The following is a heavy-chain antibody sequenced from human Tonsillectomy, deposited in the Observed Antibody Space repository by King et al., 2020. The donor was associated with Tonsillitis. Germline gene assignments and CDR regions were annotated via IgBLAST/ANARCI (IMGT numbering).Heavy chain of an antibody. CDR1: GFTFSSYG. V-gene: IGHV3-21*01. CDR2: ISSISSYI. J-gene: IGHJ4*02. Sequence: VQLVESGGGLVKPGGSLRLSCAASGFTFSSYGMNWVRQAPGKGLEWVSSISSISSYIYYADSVKGRFTISRDNAKNSLYLQMNSLRGEDTAVYYCARSVGGFCGAGSCYSDYWGQGTLVTVSS. D-gene: IGHD2-15*01. CDR3: ARSVGGFCGAGSCYSDY.